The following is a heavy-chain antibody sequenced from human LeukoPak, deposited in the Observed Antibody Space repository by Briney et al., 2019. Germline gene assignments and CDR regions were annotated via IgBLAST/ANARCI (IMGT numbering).Heavy chain of an antibody. CDR1: GFTFSSYS. CDR3: GSTGDYYGSGSYYKDYYYGMDV. D-gene: IGHD3-10*01. Sequence: TGGSLRLSCAASGFTFSSYSMNWVRQAPGKGLEWVSYNSSSSSTIYYADSVKGRFTISRDNAKNSLYLQMNSLRAEDTAVYYCGSTGDYYGSGSYYKDYYYGMDVWGQGTTVTVSS. J-gene: IGHJ6*02. V-gene: IGHV3-48*01. CDR2: NSSSSSTI.